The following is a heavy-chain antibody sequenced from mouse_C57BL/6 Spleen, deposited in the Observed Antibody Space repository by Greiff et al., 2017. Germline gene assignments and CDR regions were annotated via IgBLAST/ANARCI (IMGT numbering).Heavy chain of an antibody. CDR3: ARDYHYYGSSSVYFDY. CDR1: GYSFTGYY. CDR2: INPSTGGT. D-gene: IGHD1-1*01. J-gene: IGHJ2*01. V-gene: IGHV1-42*01. Sequence: VQLQQSGPELVKPGASVKISCKASGYSFTGYYMNWVKQSPEKSLEWIGEINPSTGGTTYNQKFKAQDTLTVDKSSSTAYMQLKSLTSEDSAVYYCARDYHYYGSSSVYFDYWGQGTTLTVSS.